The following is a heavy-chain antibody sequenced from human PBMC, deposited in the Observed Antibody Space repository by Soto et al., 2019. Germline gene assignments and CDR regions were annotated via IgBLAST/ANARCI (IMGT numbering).Heavy chain of an antibody. Sequence: ASVKVSGKASGYTFTSYDINWVRQATGQGLEWMGWMNPNSGNTGYAQKIQGRVTMTRNTSISTAYMELSSLRSEDTAVYYCARIQLERLAYYYYYMDVWGKGTTVTVSS. V-gene: IGHV1-8*01. J-gene: IGHJ6*03. CDR2: MNPNSGNT. CDR1: GYTFTSYD. CDR3: ARIQLERLAYYYYYMDV. D-gene: IGHD1-1*01.